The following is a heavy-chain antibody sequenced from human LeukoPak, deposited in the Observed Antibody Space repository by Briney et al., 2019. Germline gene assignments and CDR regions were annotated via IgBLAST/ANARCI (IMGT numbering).Heavy chain of an antibody. V-gene: IGHV3-30*03. CDR2: ISYDGNNQ. Sequence: GGSLRLSCATSGFTFSDYGIHWVRQTPDKGLEWLAVISYDGNNQYYAASVKGRFAVSRDDSQNTAYLQMNSLRAEDTAVYYCASEAAVPAAIVGFLYYWGQGTLVTVSS. CDR3: ASEAAVPAAIVGFLYY. CDR1: GFTFSDYG. J-gene: IGHJ4*02. D-gene: IGHD2-2*02.